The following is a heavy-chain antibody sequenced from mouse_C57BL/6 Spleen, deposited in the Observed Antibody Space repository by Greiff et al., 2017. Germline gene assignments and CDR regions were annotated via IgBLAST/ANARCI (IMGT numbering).Heavy chain of an antibody. J-gene: IGHJ2*01. CDR2: ISGGGGNT. V-gene: IGHV5-9*01. D-gene: IGHD1-1*01. CDR1: GFTFSSYT. Sequence: EVKLVESGGGLVKPGGSLKLSCAASGFTFSSYTMSWVRQTPEKRLEWVATISGGGGNTYYPDSVKGRFTISRDNAKNTLYLQISSLRSEDTALYYCARHRDYGSSFLYFDYWGQGTTLTVSS. CDR3: ARHRDYGSSFLYFDY.